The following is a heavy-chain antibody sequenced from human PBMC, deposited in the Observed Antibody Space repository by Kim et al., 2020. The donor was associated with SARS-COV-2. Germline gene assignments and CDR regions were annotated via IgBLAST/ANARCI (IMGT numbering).Heavy chain of an antibody. CDR1: GFTFSSYA. CDR3: AKDGYGGGIDA. Sequence: VTLDESGGGLQTPGGALSLVCKASGFTFSSYAMGWVRQAPGKGLEFVANINNTGNFTLYAPTVKGRATISRDNGQSTLRLQLNNLRAEDTGTYYCAKDGYGGGIDAWGHGTEVIVSS. V-gene: IGHV3-21*04. J-gene: IGHJ6*02. D-gene: IGHD3-22*01. CDR2: INNTGNFT.